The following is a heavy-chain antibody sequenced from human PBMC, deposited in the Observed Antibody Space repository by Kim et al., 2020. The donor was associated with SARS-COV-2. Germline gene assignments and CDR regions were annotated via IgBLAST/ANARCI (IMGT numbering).Heavy chain of an antibody. J-gene: IGHJ5*02. V-gene: IGHV1-69*01. Sequence: ARKFQGRVTITADESTSTAYMELSSLRSEDTAVYYCARGFDYGDYNWFDPWGQGTLVTVSS. D-gene: IGHD4-17*01. CDR3: ARGFDYGDYNWFDP.